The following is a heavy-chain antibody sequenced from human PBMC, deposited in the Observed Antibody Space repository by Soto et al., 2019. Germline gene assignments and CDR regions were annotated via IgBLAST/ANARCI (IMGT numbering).Heavy chain of an antibody. D-gene: IGHD3-10*01. V-gene: IGHV3-7*01. CDR1: GFHFSSYL. CDR3: ARDPSPPSAYYYGSVTGDY. J-gene: IGHJ4*02. CDR2: IKQDGSEK. Sequence: GGSLRLSCAAAGFHFSSYLMSWVRQAPGKGLEWVANIKQDGSEKYYVDSVKGRFTISRDNAKNSLYLQMNSLRAEDTAVYYCARDPSPPSAYYYGSVTGDYWGQGTLVTVSS.